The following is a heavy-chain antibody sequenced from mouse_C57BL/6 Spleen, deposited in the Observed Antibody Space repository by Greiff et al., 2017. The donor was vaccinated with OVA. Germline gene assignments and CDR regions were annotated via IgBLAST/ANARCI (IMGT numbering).Heavy chain of an antibody. D-gene: IGHD2-1*01. J-gene: IGHJ1*03. CDR3: AKDGNSRRYFDV. Sequence: QVQLQQSGAELVRPGASVKLSCKASGYTFTDYYINWVKQRPGQGLEWIARIYPGSGNTYYNEKFKGKATLTAEKSSSTAYMQLSSLTSEDSAVYFCAKDGNSRRYFDVWGTGTPVTVSS. CDR2: IYPGSGNT. V-gene: IGHV1-76*01. CDR1: GYTFTDYY.